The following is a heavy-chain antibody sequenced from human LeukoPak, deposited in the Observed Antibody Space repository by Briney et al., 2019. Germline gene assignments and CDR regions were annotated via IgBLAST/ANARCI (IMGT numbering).Heavy chain of an antibody. D-gene: IGHD2-2*01. V-gene: IGHV4-34*01. CDR3: ASDIVVVPAAMSSYYYYGMDV. CDR2: INHSGST. CDR1: GGSFSGYY. Sequence: PSETLSLTCAVYGGSFSGYYWIWIRQPPGKGLEWIGEINHSGSTNYNPSLKSRVTISVDTSKNQFSLKLSSVTAADTAVYYCASDIVVVPAAMSSYYYYGMDVWGQGTTVTVSS. J-gene: IGHJ6*02.